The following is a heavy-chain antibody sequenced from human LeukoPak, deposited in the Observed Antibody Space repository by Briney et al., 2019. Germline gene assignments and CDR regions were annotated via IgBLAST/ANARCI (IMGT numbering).Heavy chain of an antibody. CDR1: GFTFSSYG. CDR3: AKDRMERYGGIDY. Sequence: GGSLRLSCAASGFTFSSYGMHWVRQAPGKGLEWVAFIRYDGSNKYYADSVKGRFTISRDNSKNTLYLQMNSLRAEDTAVYYCAKDRMERYGGIDYWGQGTLVTVSS. J-gene: IGHJ4*02. V-gene: IGHV3-30*02. CDR2: IRYDGSNK. D-gene: IGHD4-23*01.